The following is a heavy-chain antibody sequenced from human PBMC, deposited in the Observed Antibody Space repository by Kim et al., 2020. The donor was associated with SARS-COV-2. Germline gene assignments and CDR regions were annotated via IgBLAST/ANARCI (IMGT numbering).Heavy chain of an antibody. V-gene: IGHV4-34*01. CDR1: GGSFSGYY. J-gene: IGHJ5*02. CDR2: INHSGST. D-gene: IGHD2-15*01. Sequence: SETLSLTCAVYGGSFSGYYWSWIRQPPGKGLEWIGEINHSGSTNYNPSLKSRVTISVDTSKNQFSLKLSSVTAADTAVYYCAGAQINTIVVVVAATSPPGKPINWFDPWGQGTLVTVSS. CDR3: AGAQINTIVVVVAATSPPGKPINWFDP.